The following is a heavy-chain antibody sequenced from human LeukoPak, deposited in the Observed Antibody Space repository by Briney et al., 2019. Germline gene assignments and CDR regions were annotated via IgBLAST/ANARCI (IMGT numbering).Heavy chain of an antibody. CDR1: GFTFSSYA. J-gene: IGHJ4*02. CDR3: AREAPGDGDYPYGNFDY. CDR2: ISGSGGST. V-gene: IGHV3-23*01. D-gene: IGHD4-17*01. Sequence: PGGSLRLSCAASGFTFSSYAMSWVRQAPGKGLEWVSAISGSGGSTYYADSVKGRFTISRDNAKNSLYLQMNSLRAEDTAVYYCAREAPGDGDYPYGNFDYWGQGALVTVSS.